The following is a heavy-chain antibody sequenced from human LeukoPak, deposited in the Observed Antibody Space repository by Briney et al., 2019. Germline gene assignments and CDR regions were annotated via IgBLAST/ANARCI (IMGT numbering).Heavy chain of an antibody. CDR2: IKQDGSEE. D-gene: IGHD1-26*01. CDR3: ASTLSGSYVDY. V-gene: IGHV3-7*01. CDR1: GFTFSSYW. Sequence: GSLRLSCAASGFTFSSYWMSWVRQAPGKGLEWVANIKQDGSEENYVDSVKGRFTISRDNAKNSLYLQMNSLRAEDTALYYCASTLSGSYVDYWGQGTLVTVSS. J-gene: IGHJ4*02.